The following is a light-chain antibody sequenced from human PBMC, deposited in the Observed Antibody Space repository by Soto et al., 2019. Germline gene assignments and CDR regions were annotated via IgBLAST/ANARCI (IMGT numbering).Light chain of an antibody. CDR1: QTISSW. V-gene: IGKV1-5*03. J-gene: IGKJ4*01. Sequence: DIQMTQSPSTLSGSVGDRVTITCRASQTISSWLAWYQQKPGKAPKLLIYKASSLESGVPSRFSGSGSGTEFTLTISSLQPDDSATYYCQQYDSYCTFGGGTKVEIK. CDR2: KAS. CDR3: QQYDSYCT.